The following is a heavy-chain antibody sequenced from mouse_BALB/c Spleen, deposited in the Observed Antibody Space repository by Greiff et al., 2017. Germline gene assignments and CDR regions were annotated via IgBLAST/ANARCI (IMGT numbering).Heavy chain of an antibody. J-gene: IGHJ3*01. CDR2: ISSGGSYT. CDR3: ARHYYDYDGTY. D-gene: IGHD2-4*01. V-gene: IGHV5-6*01. CDR1: GFTFSSYG. Sequence: EVKVVESGGDLVKPGGSLKLSCAASGFTFSSYGMSWVRQTPDKRLEWVATISSGGSYTYYPDSVKGRFTISRDNAKNTLYLQMSSLKSEDTAMYYCARHYYDYDGTYWGQGTLVTVSA.